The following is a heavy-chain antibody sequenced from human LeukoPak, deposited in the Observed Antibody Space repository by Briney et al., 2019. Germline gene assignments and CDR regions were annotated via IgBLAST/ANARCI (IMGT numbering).Heavy chain of an antibody. CDR2: ISYDGSNK. D-gene: IGHD1-20*01. CDR3: AKGSRYNWNDGYFDY. Sequence: GGSLRLSCAASGFTFSSYGMHWVRQAPGKGLEWVAVISYDGSNKYYADSVKGRFTISRDNSKNTLYLQMNSLRAEDTAVYYCAKGSRYNWNDGYFDYWGQGTLVTVSS. J-gene: IGHJ4*02. CDR1: GFTFSSYG. V-gene: IGHV3-30*18.